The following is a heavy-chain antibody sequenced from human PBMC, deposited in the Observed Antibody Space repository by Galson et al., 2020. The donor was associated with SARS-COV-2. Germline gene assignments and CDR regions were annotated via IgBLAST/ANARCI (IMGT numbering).Heavy chain of an antibody. D-gene: IGHD3-22*01. CDR3: ARVSIPYYDSSGYYHRAEYFQH. CDR2: INSDGSST. Sequence: GGSLRLSCAASGFTFSSYWMHWVRQAPGKGLVWVSRINSDGSSTSYADSVKGRFTISRDNAKNTLYLQMNSLRAEDTAVYYCARVSIPYYDSSGYYHRAEYFQHWGQGTLVTVSS. V-gene: IGHV3-74*01. J-gene: IGHJ1*01. CDR1: GFTFSSYW.